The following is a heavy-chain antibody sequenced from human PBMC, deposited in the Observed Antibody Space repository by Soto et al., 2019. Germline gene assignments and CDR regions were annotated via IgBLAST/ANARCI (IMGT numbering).Heavy chain of an antibody. CDR1: GGSISSSSYY. CDR2: IYYSGST. CDR3: ANTQIQWADFWSGPDY. Sequence: PSETLSLTCTVSGGSISSSSYYWGWIRQPPGKGLEWIGSIYYSGSTYYNPSLKSRVTISVDTSKSQFSLKLSSVTAADTAVYYCANTQIQWADFWSGPDYWGQGTLVTVSS. J-gene: IGHJ4*02. V-gene: IGHV4-39*01. D-gene: IGHD3-3*01.